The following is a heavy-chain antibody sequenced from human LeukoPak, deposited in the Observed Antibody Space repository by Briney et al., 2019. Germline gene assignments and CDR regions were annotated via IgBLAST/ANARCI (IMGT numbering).Heavy chain of an antibody. CDR3: ARVPIVVVPAAIPYFDY. D-gene: IGHD2-2*01. CDR2: INLNSGGT. V-gene: IGHV1-2*02. Sequence: ASLKVSCTASGYTFTGYYMHWVRQAPGQGLEWMGWINLNSGGTNYAQKFQGRVTMTRDTSISTAYMELSRLRSDDTAVYYCARVPIVVVPAAIPYFDYWGQGTLVTVSS. CDR1: GYTFTGYY. J-gene: IGHJ4*02.